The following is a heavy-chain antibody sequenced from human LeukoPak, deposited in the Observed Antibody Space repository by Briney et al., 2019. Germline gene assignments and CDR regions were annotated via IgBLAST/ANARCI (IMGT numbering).Heavy chain of an antibody. Sequence: ASVKVSCKASGYTFSSYGISWVRQAPGQGLEWMGWISANNGDTDYAQKFQGRVIMTTDTSTSTAYMEVRSLRSEDTAVYYCATYYYGSGSYPPSYFDYWGQGTLVTVSS. CDR2: ISANNGDT. CDR3: ATYYYGSGSYPPSYFDY. V-gene: IGHV1-18*01. D-gene: IGHD3-10*01. CDR1: GYTFSSYG. J-gene: IGHJ4*02.